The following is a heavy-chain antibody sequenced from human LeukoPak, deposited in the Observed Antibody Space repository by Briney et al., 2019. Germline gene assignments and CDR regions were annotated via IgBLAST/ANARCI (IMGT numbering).Heavy chain of an antibody. D-gene: IGHD4-11*01. CDR1: GHTLTELS. CDR2: FDPEDGKA. CDR3: ARADSNYDY. J-gene: IGHJ4*02. V-gene: IGHV1-24*01. Sequence: ASVKVSCKVSGHTLTELSTHWVRQAPGKGLEWMGFFDPEDGKAISAQDLQGRISITEDTSTDTVHMELTSLTSEDTAVYYCARADSNYDYWGQGTLVTVSS.